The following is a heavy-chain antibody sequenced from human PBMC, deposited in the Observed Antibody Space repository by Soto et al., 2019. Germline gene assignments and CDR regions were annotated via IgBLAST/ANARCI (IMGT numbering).Heavy chain of an antibody. D-gene: IGHD6-6*01. Sequence: QVQLQQWGAGLLKPSETLSLTCAVYGGSFSGYYWSWIRQPPGKGLEWIGEINHSGSTNYNPSLKSRVTISVDTSRNQFSLKLSSVTAADTAVYYCARGSSSSSSRNYFDYWGQGTLVTVSS. CDR1: GGSFSGYY. V-gene: IGHV4-34*01. CDR2: INHSGST. CDR3: ARGSSSSSSRNYFDY. J-gene: IGHJ4*02.